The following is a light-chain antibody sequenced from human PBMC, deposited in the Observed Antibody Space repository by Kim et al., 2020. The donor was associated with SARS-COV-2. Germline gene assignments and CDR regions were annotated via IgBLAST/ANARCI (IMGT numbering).Light chain of an antibody. Sequence: QSALTQPRPVSGSPGQSVAISCTGTSSDVGCYNYVSWYQQHPGKAPKVMIYDVSKRPSGVPDRFSGSKSGNTASLTISGLQAEDEADYYCCSYAGSNTWLFGTGTKVTVL. CDR2: DVS. CDR1: SSDVGCYNY. CDR3: CSYAGSNTWL. J-gene: IGLJ1*01. V-gene: IGLV2-11*01.